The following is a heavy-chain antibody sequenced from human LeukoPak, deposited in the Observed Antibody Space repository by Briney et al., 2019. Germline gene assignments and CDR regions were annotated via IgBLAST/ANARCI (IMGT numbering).Heavy chain of an antibody. CDR1: GGSFSGYY. V-gene: IGHV4-34*01. J-gene: IGHJ3*02. CDR3: ARGLRRLYSGSRCFDI. Sequence: PSETLSLTCAVYGGSFSGYYWSWIRQPPGKGLEWIGEINHSGSTNYNPSLKSRVTISVDTSKNQFSLKLSSVTAADTAVYYCARGLRRLYSGSRCFDIWGQGTMVTVSS. CDR2: INHSGST. D-gene: IGHD1-26*01.